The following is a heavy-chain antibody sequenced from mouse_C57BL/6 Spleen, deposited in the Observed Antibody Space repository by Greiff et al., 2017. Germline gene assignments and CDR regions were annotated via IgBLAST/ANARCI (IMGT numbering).Heavy chain of an antibody. V-gene: IGHV1-9*01. D-gene: IGHD1-1*01. CDR3: ARSIYYYGSSYSFFAY. Sequence: VQLQQSGAELMKPGASVKLSCKATGYTFTGYWIEWVKQRPGHGLAWIGEILPGSGSTNYNEKFKGKATFTADTSSNTAYMQLSSLTTEDSAIYYCARSIYYYGSSYSFFAYWGQGTLVTVSA. J-gene: IGHJ3*01. CDR1: GYTFTGYW. CDR2: ILPGSGST.